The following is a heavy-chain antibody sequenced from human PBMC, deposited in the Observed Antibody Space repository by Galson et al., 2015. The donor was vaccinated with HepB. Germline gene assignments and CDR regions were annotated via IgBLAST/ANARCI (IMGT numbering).Heavy chain of an antibody. V-gene: IGHV3-23*01. J-gene: IGHJ4*02. Sequence: CAASGFTFSNYAMSWVRQAPGKGLEWVSVISGSGVSTYYADSVKGRFTISRDNSKNTLYVQMNSLRAEDTAVYYCAKRGFSYGLTSGSYDFWGQGTLVTVSS. D-gene: IGHD5-18*01. CDR1: GFTFSNYA. CDR3: AKRGFSYGLTSGSYDF. CDR2: ISGSGVST.